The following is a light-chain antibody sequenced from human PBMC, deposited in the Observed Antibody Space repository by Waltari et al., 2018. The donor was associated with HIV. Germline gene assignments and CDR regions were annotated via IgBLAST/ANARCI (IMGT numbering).Light chain of an antibody. CDR2: GVS. CDR3: SAYTTYSPLAV. Sequence: QSALTQPASVSGSPGQSITISCTGTSSDIGGYDYVSWYQQHPVKAPKLLIYGVSSRPAGVSTRSSGSRSGNTASLTISGLQADDEAHYYCSAYTTYSPLAVFGGGTKLTVL. J-gene: IGLJ2*01. CDR1: SSDIGGYDY. V-gene: IGLV2-14*01.